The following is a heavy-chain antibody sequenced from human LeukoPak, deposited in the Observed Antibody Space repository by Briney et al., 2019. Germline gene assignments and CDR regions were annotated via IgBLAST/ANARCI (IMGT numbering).Heavy chain of an antibody. CDR1: GFTFSNYG. Sequence: GGSLRLSCAASGFTFSNYGMHWVRQAPGKGLEWVAVIWNDGSNEYYADSVKGRFTIFRDNRRNTLYLQMNSLRAEDTAVYYCAKDRVFGVVGSNWFDPWGQGTLVTVSS. CDR3: AKDRVFGVVGSNWFDP. CDR2: IWNDGSNE. J-gene: IGHJ5*02. V-gene: IGHV3-33*06. D-gene: IGHD3-3*01.